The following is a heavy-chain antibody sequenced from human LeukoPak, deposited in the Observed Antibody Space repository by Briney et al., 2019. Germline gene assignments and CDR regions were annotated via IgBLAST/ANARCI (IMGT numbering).Heavy chain of an antibody. D-gene: IGHD3-10*01. CDR3: AVGVRGSGSYQIWGHAFDI. CDR1: RGTFSSYA. Sequence: SVEVSCKASRGTFSSYAINWVRQAPGQGLEWMGGIIPIFGTANYAQKFQGRVTIAADESTSTAYMELSSLRSEDTAVYYCAVGVRGSGSYQIWGHAFDIWGQGTMVTVSS. CDR2: IIPIFGTA. J-gene: IGHJ3*02. V-gene: IGHV1-69*13.